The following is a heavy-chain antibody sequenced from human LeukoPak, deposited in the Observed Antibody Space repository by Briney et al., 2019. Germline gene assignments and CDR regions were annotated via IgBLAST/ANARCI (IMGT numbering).Heavy chain of an antibody. CDR2: INLGGSVK. Sequence: GGSLRLSCAASGFTFSNYGMSWVRQAPGKGLEWVANINLGGSVKYYVDSVKGRFTISRDDAKNSLYVQMNSLRDEDTAVYYCARVGYSGWNLEYWGQGTLVTVSS. J-gene: IGHJ4*02. D-gene: IGHD5-12*01. CDR1: GFTFSNYG. V-gene: IGHV3-7*01. CDR3: ARVGYSGWNLEY.